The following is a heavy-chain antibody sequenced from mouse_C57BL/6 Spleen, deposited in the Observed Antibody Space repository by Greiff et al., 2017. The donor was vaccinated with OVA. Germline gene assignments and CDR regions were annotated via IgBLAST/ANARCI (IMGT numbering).Heavy chain of an antibody. D-gene: IGHD2-5*01. CDR2: ISSGSSTI. CDR3: ARQWDYSNYGWYFDV. CDR1: GFTFSDYG. Sequence: EVKLMESGGGLVKPGGSLKLSCAASGFTFSDYGMHWVRQAPEKGLEWVAYISSGSSTIYYADTVKGRFTISRDNAKNTLFLQMTSLRSEDTAMYYCARQWDYSNYGWYFDVWGTGTTVTVSS. J-gene: IGHJ1*03. V-gene: IGHV5-17*01.